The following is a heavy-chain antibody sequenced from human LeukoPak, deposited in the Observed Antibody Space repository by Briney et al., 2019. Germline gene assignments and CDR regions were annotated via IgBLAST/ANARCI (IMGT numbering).Heavy chain of an antibody. D-gene: IGHD3-9*01. Sequence: ASVKVSCKASGYTFTDYFIHWVRQAPGQGLEWMGWNNPKTGGTHYAQNFQGRVTMTRDTSIRTAYMELRRLRSDDTAVYYCARDDLVPYFDWSQNGFDYWGQGTLVTVSS. CDR2: NNPKTGGT. CDR3: ARDDLVPYFDWSQNGFDY. CDR1: GYTFTDYF. V-gene: IGHV1-2*02. J-gene: IGHJ4*02.